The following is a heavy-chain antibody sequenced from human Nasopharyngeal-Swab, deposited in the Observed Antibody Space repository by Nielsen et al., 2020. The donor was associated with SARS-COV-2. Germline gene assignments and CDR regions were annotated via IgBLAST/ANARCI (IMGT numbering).Heavy chain of an antibody. CDR2: ISAYNGNT. D-gene: IGHD2-2*01. J-gene: IGHJ6*02. Sequence: ASVKASCKASGYTFTSYGISWVRQAPGQGLEWMGWISAYNGNTNYAQKFQGRVTMTRDTSTSTVYMELSSLRSEDTAVYYCARDIVVVPAAIHYYYYGMDVWGQGTTVTVSS. CDR3: ARDIVVVPAAIHYYYYGMDV. CDR1: GYTFTSYG. V-gene: IGHV1-18*04.